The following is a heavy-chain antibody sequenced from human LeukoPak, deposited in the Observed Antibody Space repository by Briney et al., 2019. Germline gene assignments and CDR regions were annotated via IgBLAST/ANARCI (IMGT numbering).Heavy chain of an antibody. CDR1: GGSVTTGNYY. V-gene: IGHV4-61*01. CDR2: ISYSGST. CDR3: ARDGYSSSWDYFDY. Sequence: SETLSLTCTVSGGSVTTGNYYWTWLRQPPGKGLEWIGYISYSGSTNYHPSLKSRVTISRDTSENQFSLNLNSVSAADTAVYYCARDGYSSSWDYFDYWGQGTLVTVSS. J-gene: IGHJ4*02. D-gene: IGHD6-13*01.